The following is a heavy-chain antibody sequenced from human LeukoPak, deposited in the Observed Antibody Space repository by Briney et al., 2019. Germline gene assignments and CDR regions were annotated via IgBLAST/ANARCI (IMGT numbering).Heavy chain of an antibody. CDR2: IRSKAYGGTT. D-gene: IGHD2-2*01. CDR3: TRDPAHGYCSSTSCYSHYYYGMDV. V-gene: IGHV3-49*03. CDR1: GFTFGDYA. Sequence: GGSLRLSCTASGFTFGDYAMSWFRQAPGKGLEWVGFIRSKAYGGTTEYAASVKGRFTISRDDSKSIACLQMNSLKTEDTAVYYCTRDPAHGYCSSTSCYSHYYYGMDVWGQGTTVTVSS. J-gene: IGHJ6*02.